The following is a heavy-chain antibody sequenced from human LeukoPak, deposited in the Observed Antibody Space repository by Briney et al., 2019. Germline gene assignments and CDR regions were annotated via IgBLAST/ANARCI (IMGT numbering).Heavy chain of an antibody. Sequence: SETLSLTCTVSGGSMSNYYWSWIRQPPGKGLEWIGYIHYSGNTNYNPSLKSRVAMSLDTSKKQFSLRLSSVTAADTALYYCARGSSWYYYYYMDVWGKGSTVTISS. J-gene: IGHJ6*03. V-gene: IGHV4-59*01. CDR1: GGSMSNYY. CDR2: IHYSGNT. CDR3: ARGSSWYYYYYMDV. D-gene: IGHD6-19*01.